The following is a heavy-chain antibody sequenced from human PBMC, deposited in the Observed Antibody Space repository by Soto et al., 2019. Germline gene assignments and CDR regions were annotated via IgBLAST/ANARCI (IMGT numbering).Heavy chain of an antibody. Sequence: ASVKVSCKASGYTFTSYGISWVRQAPGQGLEWMGWISAYNGNTNYAQKLQGRVTMTTDTSTSTAYMELRSLRSDDTAVYYCARDRGDIVVVPVARAGMDVWGQGTTVTAP. CDR2: ISAYNGNT. D-gene: IGHD2-2*01. V-gene: IGHV1-18*01. CDR1: GYTFTSYG. CDR3: ARDRGDIVVVPVARAGMDV. J-gene: IGHJ6*02.